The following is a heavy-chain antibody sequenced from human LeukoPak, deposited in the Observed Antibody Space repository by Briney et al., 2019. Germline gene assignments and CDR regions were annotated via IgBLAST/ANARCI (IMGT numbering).Heavy chain of an antibody. Sequence: ASVKVSCKASGYTFTSYDINWVRQATGQGLEWMGWINPKTGATRYAQKFQGRVTMTSDTSITTGNMELSNLGSDDTAIYYCARAFEYGWFDPWGQGSLVTVSS. CDR3: ARAFEYGWFDP. J-gene: IGHJ5*02. V-gene: IGHV1-2*02. CDR2: INPKTGAT. D-gene: IGHD4-17*01. CDR1: GYTFTSYD.